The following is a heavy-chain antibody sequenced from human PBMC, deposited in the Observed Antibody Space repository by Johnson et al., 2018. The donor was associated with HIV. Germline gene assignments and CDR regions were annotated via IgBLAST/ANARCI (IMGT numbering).Heavy chain of an antibody. V-gene: IGHV3-15*01. D-gene: IGHD5-12*01. CDR1: GFTFSNAW. Sequence: MQLVESGGGLVQPGGSLRLSCAASGFTFSNAWMSWVRQAPGKGLEWVGRIKSKTDGGTTDYAAPVKGRFTISRDDSKNTLYRQINSLKTEDTAVYYCTTGLSSGKGAFDIWGQGTMVTVSS. CDR2: IKSKTDGGTT. J-gene: IGHJ3*02. CDR3: TTGLSSGKGAFDI.